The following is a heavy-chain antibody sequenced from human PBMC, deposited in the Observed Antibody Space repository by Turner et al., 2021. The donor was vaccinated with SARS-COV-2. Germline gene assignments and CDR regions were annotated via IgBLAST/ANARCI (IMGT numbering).Heavy chain of an antibody. CDR2: INHSGNT. CDR1: GGSFSGYY. Sequence: QVQLQPWGAGLLQPSETLSLTCAVYGGSFSGYYWSFLRQPPGKGLEWIGEINHSGNTNYNPSLQSRVITSVDTSKNHFSLKLTSVTAADTAVYYCARGRDDYIWGSPTPTYYFDYWGQGPLVTVSS. V-gene: IGHV4-34*01. CDR3: ARGRDDYIWGSPTPTYYFDY. D-gene: IGHD3-16*01. J-gene: IGHJ4*02.